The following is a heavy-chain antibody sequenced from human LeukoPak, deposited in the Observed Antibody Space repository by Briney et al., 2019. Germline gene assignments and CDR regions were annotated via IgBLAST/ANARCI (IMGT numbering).Heavy chain of an antibody. CDR3: ANLNIVVVVAAIY. CDR2: ISGSGGST. J-gene: IGHJ4*02. CDR1: GFTFSSYA. V-gene: IGHV3-23*01. D-gene: IGHD2-15*01. Sequence: GGSLRLSCAASGFTFSSYAMSWVRQAPGKGLEWVSAISGSGGSTYYTDSVKGRFTISRDNSKNTLYLQMNSLRAEDMAVYYCANLNIVVVVAAIYWGQGTLVTVSS.